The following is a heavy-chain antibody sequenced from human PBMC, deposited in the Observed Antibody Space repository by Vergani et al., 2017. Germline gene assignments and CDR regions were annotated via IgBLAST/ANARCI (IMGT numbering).Heavy chain of an antibody. V-gene: IGHV1-18*01. Sequence: QVQLVQSGAEVKKPGASVKVSCKASGYTFTSYGISWVRQAPGQGLEWMGWISAYNGNTNYAQKLQGTVTMTPDTSTSTAYMELRSLGSDDTAVYYCARVEGREDYFDYWGQGTLVTVSS. CDR1: GYTFTSYG. D-gene: IGHD3-10*01. CDR3: ARVEGREDYFDY. CDR2: ISAYNGNT. J-gene: IGHJ4*02.